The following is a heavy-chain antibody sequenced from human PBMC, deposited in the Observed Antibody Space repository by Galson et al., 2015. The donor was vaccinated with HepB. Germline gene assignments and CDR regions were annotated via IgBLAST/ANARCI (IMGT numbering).Heavy chain of an antibody. V-gene: IGHV1-46*01. CDR1: GYTFTSYY. D-gene: IGHD2-21*01. Sequence: QSGAEVKKPGESLKISCKASGYTFTSYYMHWVRQAPGQGLEWMGIINPSGGSTSYAQKFQGRVTMTRDTSTSTVYMELSSLRSEDTAVYYCARGDRVFLSMDVWGKGTTVTVSS. J-gene: IGHJ6*03. CDR2: INPSGGST. CDR3: ARGDRVFLSMDV.